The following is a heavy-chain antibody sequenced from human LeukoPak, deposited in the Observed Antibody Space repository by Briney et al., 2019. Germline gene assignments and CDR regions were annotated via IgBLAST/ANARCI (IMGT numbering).Heavy chain of an antibody. Sequence: GRSLRLSCAASGFTFSSYGMHWVRQAPGKGLEWVAVISYDGSNKYYADSVKGRFTISRDNSKNTLYLQMNSLRAEDTAVYYCAKVGGGHDYWGQGTLVTVS. V-gene: IGHV3-30*18. J-gene: IGHJ4*02. CDR1: GFTFSSYG. D-gene: IGHD2-15*01. CDR2: ISYDGSNK. CDR3: AKVGGGHDY.